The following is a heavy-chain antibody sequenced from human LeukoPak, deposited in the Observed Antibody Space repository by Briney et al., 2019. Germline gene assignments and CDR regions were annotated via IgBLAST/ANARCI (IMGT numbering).Heavy chain of an antibody. J-gene: IGHJ4*02. Sequence: GGSLRLSCVGSGFTFGSYGMHWVRQAPGKGLEWVAFIRYDGSNKYYADSVKGRFTISRDNSKNTLYLQMNSLRAEDTAVYYCAKIATVATIRGAPFDYWGQGTLVTVSS. V-gene: IGHV3-30*02. D-gene: IGHD5-12*01. CDR3: AKIATVATIRGAPFDY. CDR1: GFTFGSYG. CDR2: IRYDGSNK.